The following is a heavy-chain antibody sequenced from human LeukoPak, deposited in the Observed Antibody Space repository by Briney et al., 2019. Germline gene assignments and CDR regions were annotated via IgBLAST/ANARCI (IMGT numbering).Heavy chain of an antibody. J-gene: IGHJ4*02. D-gene: IGHD3-9*01. Sequence: GASVKVSCKASGYTFTGYYMHWVRPAPGQGLEWMGWINPNSGGTNYAQKFQGRVTMTRDTSISTAYMELSRLRSDDTAVYYCARGVDLRYFDWLPYPKNYFDYWGQGTLVTVSS. V-gene: IGHV1-2*02. CDR2: INPNSGGT. CDR1: GYTFTGYY. CDR3: ARGVDLRYFDWLPYPKNYFDY.